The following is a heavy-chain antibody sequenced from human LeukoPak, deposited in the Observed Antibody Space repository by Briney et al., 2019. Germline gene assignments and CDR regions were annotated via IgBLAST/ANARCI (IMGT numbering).Heavy chain of an antibody. V-gene: IGHV5-51*01. Sequence: GESLKISCNSSGYIYTSYWIGWVRQMPGKGLEWMGIIYPGDSDTRYSPSFQGQVTISADKSITTAYLQWSSLKASDTAMYYCARSSGLDSFDYWGQGSLVTVSS. J-gene: IGHJ4*02. D-gene: IGHD3/OR15-3a*01. CDR1: GYIYTSYW. CDR3: ARSSGLDSFDY. CDR2: IYPGDSDT.